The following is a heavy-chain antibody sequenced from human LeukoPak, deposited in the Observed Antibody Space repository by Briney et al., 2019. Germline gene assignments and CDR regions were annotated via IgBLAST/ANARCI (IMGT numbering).Heavy chain of an antibody. V-gene: IGHV3-21*01. D-gene: IGHD3-22*01. CDR3: ASMYYYDSSGYPTIKPYYFDY. Sequence: GGSLRLSCAASGFIFNTFGMTWVRQAPGEGLEWVSAISGTGGSTYYADSVKGRFTISRDNAKNSLYLQMNSLRAEDTAVYYCASMYYYDSSGYPTIKPYYFDYWGQGTLVTVSS. J-gene: IGHJ4*02. CDR2: ISGTGGST. CDR1: GFIFNTFG.